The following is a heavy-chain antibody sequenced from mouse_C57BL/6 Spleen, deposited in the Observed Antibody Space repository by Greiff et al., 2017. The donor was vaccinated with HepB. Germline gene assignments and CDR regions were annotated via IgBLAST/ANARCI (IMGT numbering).Heavy chain of an antibody. Sequence: EVMLVESGGGLVQPGGSLKLSCAASGFTFSDYYMYWVRQTPEKRLEWVAYISNGGGSTYYPDTVKGRFTISRDNAKNTLYLQMSRLKSEDTAMYYCARQGVTTVYYAMDYWGQGTSVTVSS. CDR3: ARQGVTTVYYAMDY. CDR2: ISNGGGST. D-gene: IGHD2-2*01. J-gene: IGHJ4*01. CDR1: GFTFSDYY. V-gene: IGHV5-12*01.